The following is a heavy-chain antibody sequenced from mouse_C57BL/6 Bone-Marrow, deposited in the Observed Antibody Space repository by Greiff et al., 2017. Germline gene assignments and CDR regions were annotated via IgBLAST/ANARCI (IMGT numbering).Heavy chain of an antibody. CDR3: ARQVGAWFAY. J-gene: IGHJ3*01. V-gene: IGHV5-6*01. D-gene: IGHD3-1*01. Sequence: EVHLVESGGDLVKPGGSLKLSCAASGFTFSSYGMSWVRQTPDKRLEWVATISSGGSYTYYPDSVKGRFTISRDNAKNTLYLQMSSLKSEDTAMYYCARQVGAWFAYWGQGTLVTVSA. CDR2: ISSGGSYT. CDR1: GFTFSSYG.